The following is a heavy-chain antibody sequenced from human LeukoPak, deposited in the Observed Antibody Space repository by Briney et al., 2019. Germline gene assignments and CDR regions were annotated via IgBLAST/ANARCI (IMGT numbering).Heavy chain of an antibody. CDR2: INPSGGST. Sequence: ASVTVSCKASGYTFTSYYMHWVRQAPGQGLEWMGIINPSGGSTSYAQKFQGRVTMTRDTSTSTVYMELSSLRSEDTAVYYCARARRKEMATLYAFDIWGQGTMVTVSS. CDR3: ARARRKEMATLYAFDI. D-gene: IGHD5-24*01. CDR1: GYTFTSYY. J-gene: IGHJ3*02. V-gene: IGHV1-46*01.